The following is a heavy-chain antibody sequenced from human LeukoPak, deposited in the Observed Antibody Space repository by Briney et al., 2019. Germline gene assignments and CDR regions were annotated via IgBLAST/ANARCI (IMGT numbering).Heavy chain of an antibody. Sequence: SETLSLTCTGSGDSIDPYKWSWIRQPPGKGLEWIGLITYSGYTDYHPSLKGRVTISVDASKNQFSLKLSSVTAADTAVYYCAREWSGFDIWGQGTRVTVSS. J-gene: IGHJ3*02. V-gene: IGHV4-59*12. CDR3: AREWSGFDI. CDR2: ITYSGYT. D-gene: IGHD3-10*01. CDR1: GDSIDPYK.